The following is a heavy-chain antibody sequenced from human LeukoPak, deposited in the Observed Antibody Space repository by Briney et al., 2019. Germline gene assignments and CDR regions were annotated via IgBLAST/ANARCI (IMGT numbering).Heavy chain of an antibody. CDR3: ARERHYYDLGSSSN. D-gene: IGHD3/OR15-3a*01. CDR2: IYHSGST. CDR1: GYSISSGYC. J-gene: IGHJ4*02. V-gene: IGHV4-38-2*02. Sequence: PSETLSLTCTVSGYSISSGYCWGWIRQPPGKGLEWIGSIYHSGSTYYNPSLKSRVTITVDTSKNQFSLKLSSVTAADTAVYYCARERHYYDLGSSSNWGQGTLVTVSS.